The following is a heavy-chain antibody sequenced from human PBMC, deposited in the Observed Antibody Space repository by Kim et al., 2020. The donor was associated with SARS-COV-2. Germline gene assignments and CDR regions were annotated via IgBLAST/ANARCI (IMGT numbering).Heavy chain of an antibody. CDR2: IYYSGST. V-gene: IGHV4-59*08. Sequence: SETLSLTCTVSGGSISSYYWSWIRQPPGKGLEWIGYIYYSGSTNYNPSLKSRVTISVDTSKNQFSLKLSSVTAADTAVYYCARHNRFRAFDPWGQGTLVTVSS. CDR3: ARHNRFRAFDP. CDR1: GGSISSYY. J-gene: IGHJ5*02.